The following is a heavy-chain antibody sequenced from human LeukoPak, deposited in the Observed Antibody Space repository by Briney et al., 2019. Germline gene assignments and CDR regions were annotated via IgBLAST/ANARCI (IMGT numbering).Heavy chain of an antibody. CDR2: IYYSGST. CDR3: ARHSRMDTAMVINHDAFDI. CDR1: GGSISGYY. D-gene: IGHD5-18*01. J-gene: IGHJ3*02. Sequence: SETPSLTCTVSGGSISGYYWSWIRQPPGKGLEWIGYIYYSGSTNYNPSLKSRVTISVDTSKNQFSLKLSSVTAADTAVYYCARHSRMDTAMVINHDAFDIWGQGTMVTVSS. V-gene: IGHV4-59*08.